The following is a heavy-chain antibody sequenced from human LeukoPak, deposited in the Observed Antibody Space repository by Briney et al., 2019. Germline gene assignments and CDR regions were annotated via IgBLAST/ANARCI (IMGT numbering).Heavy chain of an antibody. CDR1: GGSISSGDYY. Sequence: SETLSLTCTVSGGSISSGDYYWSWIRQPPGKGLEWIGYMYYSGSTYYNPSLKSRATISVDTSKNQFSLKPSSVTAADTAVYYCARPYYYDSRIDPWGQGTLVTVSS. CDR2: MYYSGST. CDR3: ARPYYYDSRIDP. D-gene: IGHD3-22*01. J-gene: IGHJ5*02. V-gene: IGHV4-30-4*01.